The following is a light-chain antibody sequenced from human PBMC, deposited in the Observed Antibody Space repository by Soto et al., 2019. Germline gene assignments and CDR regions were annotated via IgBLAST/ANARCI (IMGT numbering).Light chain of an antibody. J-gene: IGKJ1*01. Sequence: EIVMTQSPATLSVSPGERATLSCRASQSVSSNLAWYQQKPGQAPRLLIYGASTRATGIPARFSGSGSGTEFTLTIGSLQSEDFEVYYCQQYNTWPPLAFGQGTKVEIK. CDR3: QQYNTWPPLA. V-gene: IGKV3-15*01. CDR2: GAS. CDR1: QSVSSN.